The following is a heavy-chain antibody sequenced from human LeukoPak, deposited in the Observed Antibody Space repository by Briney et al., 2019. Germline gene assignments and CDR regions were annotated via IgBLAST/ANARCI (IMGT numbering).Heavy chain of an antibody. D-gene: IGHD6-13*01. CDR1: GFTFSSYA. Sequence: PTGGSLRLSCAASGFTFSSYAMHWVHQAPGKGLEGVAVISYDGSNKYYTDSVKDRFTISRDNSKNTLYLQMNSLRAEDTAVYYCAKGYTSSWYLPNFDYWGQGTLVTVSS. V-gene: IGHV3-30*04. CDR3: AKGYTSSWYLPNFDY. J-gene: IGHJ4*02. CDR2: ISYDGSNK.